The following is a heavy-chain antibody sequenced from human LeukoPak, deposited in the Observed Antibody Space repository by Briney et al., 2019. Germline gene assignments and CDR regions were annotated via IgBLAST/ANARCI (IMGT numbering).Heavy chain of an antibody. Sequence: GGLMRLSCAASGFTFSNYGMHWVRQAPGKGLEWVALISSDGRNEYYADSGKDRFTISRDNSNNTLYLQMNSLRAEDTAVYYCAKYYSGGSSLSDWGQGTLVTV. V-gene: IGHV3-30*18. CDR3: AKYYSGGSSLSD. D-gene: IGHD2-15*01. CDR1: GFTFSNYG. CDR2: ISSDGRNE. J-gene: IGHJ4*02.